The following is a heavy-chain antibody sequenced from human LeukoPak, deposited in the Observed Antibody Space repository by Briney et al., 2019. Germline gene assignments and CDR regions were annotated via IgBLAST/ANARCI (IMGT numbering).Heavy chain of an antibody. D-gene: IGHD6-13*01. CDR1: GFTFSSYA. J-gene: IGHJ4*02. Sequence: PGGSLRLSCAASGFTFSSYAMHWVRQAPGKGLEWVAVISYDGSNKYYADSVKGRFTISRDNSKNTLYLQMNSLRAEDTAVYYCARAGDSGSWYHTLDYWGQGTLVTVSS. CDR3: ARAGDSGSWYHTLDY. CDR2: ISYDGSNK. V-gene: IGHV3-30-3*01.